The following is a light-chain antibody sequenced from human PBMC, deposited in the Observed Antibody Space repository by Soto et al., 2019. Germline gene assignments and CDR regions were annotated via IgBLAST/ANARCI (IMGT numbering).Light chain of an antibody. Sequence: QSVLTQPPSVSAAPGQKVTISCSGSSSNIGNNYVSWYQQLPGTAPKLLIYDNNKRPSGIPDRFSGSKSGTSATLGITGLQTGDEADYYCGTLDSSLSASYVFGTGTKVTVL. J-gene: IGLJ1*01. CDR1: SSNIGNNY. CDR2: DNN. V-gene: IGLV1-51*01. CDR3: GTLDSSLSASYV.